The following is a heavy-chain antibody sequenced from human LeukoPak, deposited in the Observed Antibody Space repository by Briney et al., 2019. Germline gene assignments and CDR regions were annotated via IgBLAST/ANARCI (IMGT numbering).Heavy chain of an antibody. J-gene: IGHJ4*02. CDR1: GFTFSSYA. V-gene: IGHV3-64*01. CDR3: ARVSLTYYYVDY. D-gene: IGHD3-10*02. Sequence: GGSLRLSCAASGFTFSSYAMHWVRQAPGKGLEYVSAISSNGGSTYYANFVKGRFTISRDNSKNTLYLQMGSLRAEDMAVYYCARVSLTYYYVDYWGQGTLVTVSS. CDR2: ISSNGGST.